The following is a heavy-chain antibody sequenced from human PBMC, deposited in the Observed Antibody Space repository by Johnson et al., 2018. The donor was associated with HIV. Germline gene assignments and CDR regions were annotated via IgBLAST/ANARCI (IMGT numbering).Heavy chain of an antibody. CDR2: YDGNNK. D-gene: IGHD3-22*01. J-gene: IGHJ3*02. V-gene: IGHV3-33*05. CDR3: ARWVDSRVYYPLGFDI. Sequence: YDGNNKQYVDSVKGRSTISRDTSKNTLYLRMNSLRVEDTAWYYCARWVDSRVYYPLGFDIWGQGTMVTVSS.